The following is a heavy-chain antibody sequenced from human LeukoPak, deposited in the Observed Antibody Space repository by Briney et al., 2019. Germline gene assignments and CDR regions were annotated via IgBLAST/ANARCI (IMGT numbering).Heavy chain of an antibody. J-gene: IGHJ6*02. V-gene: IGHV3-30*18. CDR1: GFTFSSYG. CDR3: AKDEEVTIFGVVSAYYYYYYGMDV. D-gene: IGHD3-3*01. CDR2: ISYDGSNK. Sequence: GWSLRLSCAASGFTFSSYGMHWVRQAPGKGLEWVAVISYDGSNKYYADSVKGRFTISRDNSKDTLYLQMNSLRAEDTAVYYCAKDEEVTIFGVVSAYYYYYYGMDVWGQGTTVTVSS.